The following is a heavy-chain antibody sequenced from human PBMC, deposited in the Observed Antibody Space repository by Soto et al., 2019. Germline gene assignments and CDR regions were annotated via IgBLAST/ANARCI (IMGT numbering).Heavy chain of an antibody. J-gene: IGHJ6*02. V-gene: IGHV1-69*12. Sequence: QVQLVQSGAEVKKPGSSVKVSCKASGGTFSSYAISWVRQAPGQGLEWMGGIIPIFGTANYAQKFQGRVTIPADESTSTAYMELSSLRSEDTAVYYCARVDSSSPHAGRDYYYYGMDVWGQGTTVTVSS. CDR1: GGTFSSYA. CDR2: IIPIFGTA. D-gene: IGHD6-6*01. CDR3: ARVDSSSPHAGRDYYYYGMDV.